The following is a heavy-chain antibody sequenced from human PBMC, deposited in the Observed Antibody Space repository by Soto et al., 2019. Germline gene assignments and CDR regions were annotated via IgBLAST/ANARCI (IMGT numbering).Heavy chain of an antibody. CDR2: MNPGSGKT. V-gene: IGHV1-8*02. J-gene: IGHJ5*02. D-gene: IGHD6-13*01. Sequence: GASVKVSCKASGCTFINFDISWVRQAAGQGLEWLGWMNPGSGKTGYASKFQGRVAMTRDASTGTSHLELSSLTSDDTAVYYCARMASAGALNWFDPWGQGTLVTVSS. CDR1: GCTFINFD. CDR3: ARMASAGALNWFDP.